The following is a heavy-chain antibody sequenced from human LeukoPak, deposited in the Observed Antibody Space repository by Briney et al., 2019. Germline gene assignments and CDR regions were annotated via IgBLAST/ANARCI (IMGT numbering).Heavy chain of an antibody. CDR2: IIPIFGTA. Sequence: SVKVSCKASGGTFSSYAISWVRQAPGQGPEWMGGIIPIFGTANYAQKFQGRVTITAGESTSTAYMELSSLRSEDTAVYYCARVVGAAGPPDYWGQGTLVTVSS. CDR3: ARVVGAAGPPDY. J-gene: IGHJ4*02. V-gene: IGHV1-69*13. D-gene: IGHD1-26*01. CDR1: GGTFSSYA.